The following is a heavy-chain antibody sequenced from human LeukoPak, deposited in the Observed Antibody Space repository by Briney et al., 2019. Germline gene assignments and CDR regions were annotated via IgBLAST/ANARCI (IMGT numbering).Heavy chain of an antibody. CDR1: GGSFSGYY. J-gene: IGHJ4*02. CDR3: ARGGRIAVAGTAIDY. Sequence: SETLSLTCAVYGGSFSGYYWSWIRQPPGKGLEWIGEINHSGSTNYNPSLKSRVTISVDTSKNQFSLKLSSVTAADTAVYYCARGGRIAVAGTAIDYWGQGTLVTVSS. CDR2: INHSGST. V-gene: IGHV4-34*01. D-gene: IGHD6-19*01.